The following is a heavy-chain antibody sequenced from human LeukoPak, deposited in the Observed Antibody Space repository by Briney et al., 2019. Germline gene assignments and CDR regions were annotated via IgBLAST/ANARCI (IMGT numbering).Heavy chain of an antibody. Sequence: SETLSLTCTVSGGFIGTFYWTWIRQPQGKGLEWIGYISTSGSTKYNPSLKSRVTISLDTSKNQFSLKLSSVTAADTAVYYCARPLGGSSYPLAYWGQGTLAIVSS. CDR2: ISTSGST. V-gene: IGHV4-4*09. CDR1: GGFIGTFY. J-gene: IGHJ4*02. CDR3: ARPLGGSSYPLAY. D-gene: IGHD1-26*01.